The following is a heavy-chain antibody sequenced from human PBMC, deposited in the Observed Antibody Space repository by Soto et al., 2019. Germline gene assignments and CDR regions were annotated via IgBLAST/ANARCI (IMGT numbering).Heavy chain of an antibody. J-gene: IGHJ4*02. CDR2: IKQDGSEK. Sequence: EVQLVESGGGLVQPGGSLRLSCVASGFTFSSYWMSWVRQAPGKGLEWVANIKQDGSEKYYVDSVKGRFTISRDNAKNSLYLQMNSLRAEDTAVYYCARVRTPFKYYFDYWGQGTLVTVSS. CDR1: GFTFSSYW. V-gene: IGHV3-7*01. CDR3: ARVRTPFKYYFDY.